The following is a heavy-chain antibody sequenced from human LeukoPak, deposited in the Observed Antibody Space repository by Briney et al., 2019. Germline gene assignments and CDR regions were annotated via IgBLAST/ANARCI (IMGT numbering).Heavy chain of an antibody. V-gene: IGHV4-59*01. CDR1: GGSISTYY. Sequence: SETLSLTCTVSGGSISTYYWNWIRQPPGKGLEWMGYIYYGGSTNYNPSLKSQVTISVDTSKTQLSLRLTSVTAADTAVYYWARRGSGWHTLEYWGQGTLVTVSS. D-gene: IGHD6-19*01. CDR2: IYYGGST. CDR3: ARRGSGWHTLEY. J-gene: IGHJ4*02.